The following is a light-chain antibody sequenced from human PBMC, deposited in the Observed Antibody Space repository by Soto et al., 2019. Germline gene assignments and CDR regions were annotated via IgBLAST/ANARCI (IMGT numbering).Light chain of an antibody. CDR1: SSDVGSYNL. Sequence: QSVLTQPASVSGSPGQSITISCTGTSSDVGSYNLVSWYQQHPGKAPKLMIYEGSKRPSGVSNLFSGSKSGNTASLTISGLQAEDEADYYCCSYAGSSTYVFGTGTKLTVL. V-gene: IGLV2-23*01. CDR3: CSYAGSSTYV. J-gene: IGLJ1*01. CDR2: EGS.